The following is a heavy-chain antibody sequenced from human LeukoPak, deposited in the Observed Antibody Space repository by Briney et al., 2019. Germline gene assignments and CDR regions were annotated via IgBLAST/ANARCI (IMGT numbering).Heavy chain of an antibody. CDR3: ARSSGYYYYFDY. Sequence: ASVKVSCKASEYTFTDYYVHWVRQAPGQGLEWMGWISAYNGNTNYAQKLQGRVTMTTDTSTSTAYMELRSLRSDDTAVYYCARSSGYYYYFDYWGQGTLVTVSS. V-gene: IGHV1-18*01. CDR1: EYTFTDYY. CDR2: ISAYNGNT. J-gene: IGHJ4*02. D-gene: IGHD3-22*01.